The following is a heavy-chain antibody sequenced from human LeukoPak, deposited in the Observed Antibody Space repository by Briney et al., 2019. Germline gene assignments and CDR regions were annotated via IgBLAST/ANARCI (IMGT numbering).Heavy chain of an antibody. Sequence: ASVKVSCKASGYTFTGYYMHWVRQAPGQGLEWMGWINPNSGGTNYAQKFQGRVTMTRDTSISTAYMELSRLRSDDTAAYYCARAGIVATISLDYWGQGTLVTVSS. J-gene: IGHJ4*02. CDR2: INPNSGGT. CDR3: ARAGIVATISLDY. V-gene: IGHV1-2*02. CDR1: GYTFTGYY. D-gene: IGHD5-12*01.